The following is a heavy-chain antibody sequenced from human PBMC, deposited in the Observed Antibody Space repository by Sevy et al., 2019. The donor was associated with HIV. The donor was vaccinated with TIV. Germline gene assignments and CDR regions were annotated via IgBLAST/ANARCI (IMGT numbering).Heavy chain of an antibody. CDR3: VIGWLLDS. Sequence: GGSLRLSCVVSGFTFGTKWMSWVRQAPGKGLGWVANIKQDGSETYYVDSVKGRFTISRDNAKTSLYLQMDYPRPEDTAVYYCVIGWLLDSWGQGTLVTVSS. V-gene: IGHV3-7*01. J-gene: IGHJ4*02. D-gene: IGHD6-19*01. CDR2: IKQDGSET. CDR1: GFTFGTKW.